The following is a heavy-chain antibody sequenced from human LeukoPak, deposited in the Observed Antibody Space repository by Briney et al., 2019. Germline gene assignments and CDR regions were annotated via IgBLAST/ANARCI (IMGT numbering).Heavy chain of an antibody. CDR3: AREFGHCSGDNCFYFFDL. CDR1: GYTLTNYN. CDR2: INTHKGHT. V-gene: IGHV1-18*01. D-gene: IGHD2-15*01. J-gene: IGHJ4*02. Sequence: GAAVKLSCKASGYTLTNYNISWVRQAPGQGLEWMGWINTHKGHTNFLQKFQGRVTVTTDLSTNTAHMELRRLRSDDTAVYYCAREFGHCSGDNCFYFFDLWGQGSQVVVSS.